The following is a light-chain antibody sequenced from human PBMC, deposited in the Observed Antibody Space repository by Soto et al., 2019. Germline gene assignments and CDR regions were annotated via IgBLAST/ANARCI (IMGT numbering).Light chain of an antibody. J-gene: IGLJ1*01. CDR1: NSDIGEY. Sequence: QSVLTQPASVSGSPGQSITISCTGTNSDIGEYVSWYQHHPGNAPKVMIYDVIHRPSGVSNRCSGSKSGSTASLTISGLQAEDEADYYCSSYTTIDTYVFGTGTKLTVL. CDR2: DVI. V-gene: IGLV2-14*03. CDR3: SSYTTIDTYV.